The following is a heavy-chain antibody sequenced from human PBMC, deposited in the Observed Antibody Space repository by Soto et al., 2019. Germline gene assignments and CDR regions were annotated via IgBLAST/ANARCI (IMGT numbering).Heavy chain of an antibody. CDR3: ARGDPSSANWFDP. Sequence: GASVKVSCKASGYTFTSYDINWVRQATGQGLEWMGWMNPNSGNTGYAQKFQGRVTMTRNTSISTAYMELSSLRSEDTAVYYCARGDPSSANWFDPRGQRTLVTVSS. CDR2: MNPNSGNT. J-gene: IGHJ5*02. V-gene: IGHV1-8*01. CDR1: GYTFTSYD.